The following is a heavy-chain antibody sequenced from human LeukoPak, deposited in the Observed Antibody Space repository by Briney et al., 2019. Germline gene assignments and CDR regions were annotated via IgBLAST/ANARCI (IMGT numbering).Heavy chain of an antibody. V-gene: IGHV3-48*01. CDR1: GFTFGTNS. CDR3: ARDGGGYSYGVAY. D-gene: IGHD5-18*01. CDR2: ISSGGSTI. Sequence: GGSLRLSCAGSGFTFGTNSMSWVRQAPGKGLEWISYISSGGSTIYYADSVKGRFTISRDNAKNSLYRQMNSLRAEDTAVYYCARDGGGYSYGVAYWGQGTLVTVSS. J-gene: IGHJ4*02.